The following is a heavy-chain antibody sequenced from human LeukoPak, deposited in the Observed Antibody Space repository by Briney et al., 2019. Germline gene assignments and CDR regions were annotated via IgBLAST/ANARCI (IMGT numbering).Heavy chain of an antibody. CDR2: ISSSSSYK. J-gene: IGHJ3*02. Sequence: GGSLRLSCAASGFTFSSYSMNWVRQAPGKGLEWVSSISSSSSYKYYADSVKGRFTISRDNAKNSLYLQMNSLRAEDTAVYYCARPPLHDSSGLNAFDIWGQGTMVTVSS. V-gene: IGHV3-21*01. CDR3: ARPPLHDSSGLNAFDI. CDR1: GFTFSSYS. D-gene: IGHD3-22*01.